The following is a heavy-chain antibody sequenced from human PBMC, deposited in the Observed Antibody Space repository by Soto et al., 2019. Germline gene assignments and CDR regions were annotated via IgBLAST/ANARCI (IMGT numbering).Heavy chain of an antibody. CDR1: GYIFTSYW. CDR3: ASIVALPDAFDI. Sequence: GESLKISCKGSGYIFTSYWISWVRQMPGKGLEWMGRIDPSDSYTNYSPSFQGHVTISADKSISTAYLQWSSLKASDTAMYYCASIVALPDAFDIWGQGTMVTVSS. D-gene: IGHD3-22*01. CDR2: IDPSDSYT. J-gene: IGHJ3*02. V-gene: IGHV5-10-1*01.